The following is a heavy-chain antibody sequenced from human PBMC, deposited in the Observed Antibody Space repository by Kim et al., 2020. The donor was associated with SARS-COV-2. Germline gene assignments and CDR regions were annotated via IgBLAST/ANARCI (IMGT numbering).Heavy chain of an antibody. CDR1: GGTFSSYA. V-gene: IGHV1-69*04. CDR3: ARECGPLIYSYGYGYWFDP. Sequence: SVKVSCKASGGTFSSYAISWVRQAPGQGLEWMGRIIPILGIANYAQKFQGRVTITADKSTSTAYMELSSLRSEDTAVYYCARECGPLIYSYGYGYWFDPWGQGTLVTVSS. CDR2: IIPILGIA. J-gene: IGHJ5*02. D-gene: IGHD5-18*01.